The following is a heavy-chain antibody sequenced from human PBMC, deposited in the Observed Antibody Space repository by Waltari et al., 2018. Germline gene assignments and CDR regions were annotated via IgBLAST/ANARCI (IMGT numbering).Heavy chain of an antibody. CDR3: AKGTETLNRYFDF. CDR1: GFAFSTFG. Sequence: EVQLLESGGGLVQSGGSLRLSCAASGFAFSTFGMGWVRQAPGKWLEWVSTIGPGHGSRYYADSVKGRFIISRDDSKSTLSLQMSSLRGDDTALYYCAKGTETLNRYFDFWGQGTLVTVSP. J-gene: IGHJ4*02. CDR2: IGPGHGSR. V-gene: IGHV3-23*01.